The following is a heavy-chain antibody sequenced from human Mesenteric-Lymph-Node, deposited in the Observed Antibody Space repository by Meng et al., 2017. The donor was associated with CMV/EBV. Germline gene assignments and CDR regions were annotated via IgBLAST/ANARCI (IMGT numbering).Heavy chain of an antibody. J-gene: IGHJ4*02. V-gene: IGHV3-48*03. CDR2: ISRRSNTK. CDR1: GFTFSNSE. CDR3: VREVEAVADY. Sequence: GGSLRLSCVASGFTFSNSEMSWVRQTPGKGLEWVSYISRRSNTKYHADSVKGRFTISRDNAKNSLYLQMNSLRAEDTAVYYCVREVEAVADYWGQGTLVTVSS. D-gene: IGHD1-26*01.